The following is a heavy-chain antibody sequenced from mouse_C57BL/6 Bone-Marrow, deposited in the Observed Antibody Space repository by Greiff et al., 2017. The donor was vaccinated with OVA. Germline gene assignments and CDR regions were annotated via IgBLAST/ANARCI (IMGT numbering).Heavy chain of an antibody. Sequence: VQLQQSGGGLVKPGGSLKLSCAASGFTFSDYGMHWVRQAPEKGLEWVAYISSGSSTIYYADTVKGRFTISRDNAKNTLFLQMTSLRSEDTAMYYCAVWDRGYFDYWGQGTTLTVSS. D-gene: IGHD4-1*01. CDR3: AVWDRGYFDY. CDR2: ISSGSSTI. J-gene: IGHJ2*01. V-gene: IGHV5-17*01. CDR1: GFTFSDYG.